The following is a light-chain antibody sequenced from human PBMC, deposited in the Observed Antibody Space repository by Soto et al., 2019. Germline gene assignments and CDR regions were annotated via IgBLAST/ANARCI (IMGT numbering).Light chain of an antibody. J-gene: IGKJ5*01. CDR1: LSISNS. Sequence: EIVLTQSPATLSLSPGERATLSCRASLSISNSLAWYQQKPVQAPRLLIYEASNRATGIPARFSGSGSGTDFTLTISSLEPEDFAVYYCQQRGEWPTVATFGQGTRLEI. V-gene: IGKV3-11*01. CDR2: EAS. CDR3: QQRGEWPTVAT.